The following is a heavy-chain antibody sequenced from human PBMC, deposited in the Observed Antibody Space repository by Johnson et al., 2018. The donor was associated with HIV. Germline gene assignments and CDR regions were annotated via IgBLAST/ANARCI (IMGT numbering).Heavy chain of an antibody. CDR1: GFTFSSYA. CDR2: ISYDGSNK. V-gene: IGHV3-30*04. D-gene: IGHD6-13*01. Sequence: QVHLVESGGGVVQPGRSLRLSYAASGFTFSSYAMHWVRQAPGKGLEWVAVISYDGSNKYYADSVKGRFTISRDNSKNTLYLQMNSLRVEDTAVYYCARELGGSSLPFGAFDIWGQGTMVTVSS. CDR3: ARELGGSSLPFGAFDI. J-gene: IGHJ3*02.